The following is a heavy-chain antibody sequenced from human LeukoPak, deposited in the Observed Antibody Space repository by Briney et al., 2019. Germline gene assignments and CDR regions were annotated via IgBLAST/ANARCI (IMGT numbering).Heavy chain of an antibody. D-gene: IGHD2-2*01. J-gene: IGHJ4*02. Sequence: SETLSLTCEVYGGSFSGYYWSWIRQPPGKGLEWIGEINHSGRTNYNPPLNSRVTISVDASKRQFSLKVSSVTAADTAVYYCARSLMITPAPMDFDVWGQGSLVTVSS. V-gene: IGHV4-34*01. CDR2: INHSGRT. CDR1: GGSFSGYY. CDR3: ARSLMITPAPMDFDV.